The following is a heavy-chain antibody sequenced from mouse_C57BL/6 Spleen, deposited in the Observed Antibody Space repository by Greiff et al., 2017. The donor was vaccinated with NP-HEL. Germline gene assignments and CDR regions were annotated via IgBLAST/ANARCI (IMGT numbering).Heavy chain of an antibody. J-gene: IGHJ3*01. CDR3: TTSDGNHFAY. V-gene: IGHV14-4*01. D-gene: IGHD2-1*01. Sequence: VQLQQSGAELVRPGASVKLSCTASGFNIKDDYMHWVKQRPEQGLEWIGWIDPENGDTEYASKFQGKATITADTSSNTAYLQLSSLTSEDTAVYYCTTSDGNHFAYWGQGTLVTVSA. CDR1: GFNIKDDY. CDR2: IDPENGDT.